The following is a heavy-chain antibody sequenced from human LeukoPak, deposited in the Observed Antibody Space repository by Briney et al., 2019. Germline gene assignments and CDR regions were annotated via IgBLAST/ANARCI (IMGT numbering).Heavy chain of an antibody. J-gene: IGHJ4*02. CDR3: ARGGSSSSGRYFDY. CDR2: IYTSGST. CDR1: GGSISSYY. Sequence: KPSETLSLTCTVSGGSISSYYWSWIRQPAGKGLEWIGRIYTSGSTNYNPSLKSRVTISVDKSKNQFSLKLSSVTAADTAVYYCARGGSSSSGRYFDYWGQGTLDTLSS. V-gene: IGHV4-4*07. D-gene: IGHD6-6*01.